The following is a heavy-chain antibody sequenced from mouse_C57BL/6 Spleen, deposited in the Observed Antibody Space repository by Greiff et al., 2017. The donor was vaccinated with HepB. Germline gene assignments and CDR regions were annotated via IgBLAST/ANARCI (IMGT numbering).Heavy chain of an antibody. Sequence: EVKLVESGPELVKPGASVKISCKASGYTFTDYYMNWVKQSHGKSLEWIGDINPNNGGTSYNQKFKGKATLTVDKSSSTAYMELRSLTSEDSAVYYCARGTYYSNYHYAMDYWGQGTSVTVSS. J-gene: IGHJ4*01. CDR1: GYTFTDYY. CDR3: ARGTYYSNYHYAMDY. V-gene: IGHV1-26*01. CDR2: INPNNGGT. D-gene: IGHD2-5*01.